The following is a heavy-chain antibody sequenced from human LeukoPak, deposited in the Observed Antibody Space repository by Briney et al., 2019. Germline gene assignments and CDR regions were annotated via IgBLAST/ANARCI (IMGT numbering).Heavy chain of an antibody. CDR2: INPNSGGT. CDR3: ARTPRTVTTRVFDY. J-gene: IGHJ4*02. D-gene: IGHD4-17*01. CDR1: GYTFTGYY. Sequence: ASVKVSCKASGYTFTGYYMHWVRQAPGQGLAWMGWINPNSGGTNYAQKFQGRVTMTRDTSISTAYMELSRLRSDDTAVYYCARTPRTVTTRVFDYWGQGTLVTVSS. V-gene: IGHV1-2*02.